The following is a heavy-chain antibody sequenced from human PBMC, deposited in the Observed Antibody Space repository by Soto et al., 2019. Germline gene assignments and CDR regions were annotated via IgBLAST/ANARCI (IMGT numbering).Heavy chain of an antibody. CDR1: GGTFSSYA. V-gene: IGHV1-69*01. CDR2: IIPIFGTA. J-gene: IGHJ4*02. CDR3: ARDHYWNSPHDY. Sequence: QVQLVQSGAEVKKHGSSVKVSCKASGGTFSSYAISWVRQAPGQGLEWMGGIIPIFGTANYAQKLQGRVTITADESTSTAYMELSSLRSEDTAVYYCARDHYWNSPHDYWGQGTLVTVSS. D-gene: IGHD1-7*01.